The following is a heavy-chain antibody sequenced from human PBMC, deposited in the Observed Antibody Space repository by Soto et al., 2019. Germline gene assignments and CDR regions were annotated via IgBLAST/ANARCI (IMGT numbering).Heavy chain of an antibody. CDR1: GYTFTSYG. V-gene: IGHV1-18*01. J-gene: IGHJ4*02. CDR2: ISTYNGNT. CDR3: AREMVRGVGSDY. Sequence: QVQLVQSGAEVKKPGASVKVSCKASGYTFTSYGISWVRQAPGQGLEWMGWISTYNGNTKHAQKLQGRVTMTTDTSTSPAYMELRSLRSEDTAVFYGAREMVRGVGSDYWGQGTLVTVSS. D-gene: IGHD3-10*01.